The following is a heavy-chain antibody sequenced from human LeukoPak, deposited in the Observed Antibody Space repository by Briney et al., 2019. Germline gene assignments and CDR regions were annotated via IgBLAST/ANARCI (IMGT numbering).Heavy chain of an antibody. D-gene: IGHD3-10*02. J-gene: IGHJ6*04. CDR3: AELGITMIGGV. CDR2: ISSSRSSI. V-gene: IGHV3-21*01. Sequence: GGSLRLSCAASGFTFSSYAMHWVRQAPGKGLEWVSSISSSRSSIYYADSMKGRFTISRDNAKNSLYLQMNSLRAEDTAVYYCAELGITMIGGVWGKGTTVTISS. CDR1: GFTFSSYA.